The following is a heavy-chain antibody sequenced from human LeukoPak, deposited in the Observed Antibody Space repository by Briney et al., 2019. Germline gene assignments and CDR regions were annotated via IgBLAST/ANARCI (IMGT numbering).Heavy chain of an antibody. Sequence: SQTLSLTCAISGDIVSSNSAAWNWIRQSPSGGLEWLGRTSYRSTWYNDFALSVKSRITINPNTTKNQFALQLSSVTPEDTAVYYCARVQAAASFDYWGQGTLVTVSS. CDR1: GDIVSSNSAA. J-gene: IGHJ4*02. D-gene: IGHD6-13*01. CDR3: ARVQAAASFDY. CDR2: TSYRSTWYN. V-gene: IGHV6-1*01.